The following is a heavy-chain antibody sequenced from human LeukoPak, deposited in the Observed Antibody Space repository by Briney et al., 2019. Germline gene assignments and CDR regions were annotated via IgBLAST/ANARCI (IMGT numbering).Heavy chain of an antibody. Sequence: GGSLRLSCAASGFTFSSYAMHWVRQAPGKGLEWVAVISYDGSNKYYADSVKGRFTISRDNSKNTLYLQMNSLRAEDTAVYYCVRARGHDYGDYGDAFDIWGQGTMVTVSS. CDR3: VRARGHDYGDYGDAFDI. J-gene: IGHJ3*02. CDR1: GFTFSSYA. CDR2: ISYDGSNK. D-gene: IGHD4-17*01. V-gene: IGHV3-30*04.